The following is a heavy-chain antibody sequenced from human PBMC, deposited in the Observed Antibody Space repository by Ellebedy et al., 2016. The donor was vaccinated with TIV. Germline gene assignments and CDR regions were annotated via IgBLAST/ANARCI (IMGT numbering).Heavy chain of an antibody. CDR3: AKIVVVVAASFDY. CDR2: ISGGGGTT. J-gene: IGHJ4*02. Sequence: GESLKISCAGSGFTFSSYAMSWVRQAPGKGLEWVSVISGGGGTTYYADSVKGRFTISRDNSKNTLYLQMNSLRAEDTAVYYCAKIVVVVAASFDYWGQGTLVTVSS. CDR1: GFTFSSYA. V-gene: IGHV3-23*01. D-gene: IGHD2-15*01.